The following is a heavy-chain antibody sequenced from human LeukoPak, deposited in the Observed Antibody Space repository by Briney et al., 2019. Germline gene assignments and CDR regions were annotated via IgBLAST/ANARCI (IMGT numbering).Heavy chain of an antibody. Sequence: GGSLRLSCGASGFTFSDYGMHWVRQAPGKGLEWVALITNDGINKYYVDSVKGRFTISRDNSKNTLYLQMNSLRAEDTAMYYCAKGTKPVMTIPDYWGQGILVTVSS. CDR3: AKGTKPVMTIPDY. CDR1: GFTFSDYG. D-gene: IGHD1/OR15-1a*01. CDR2: ITNDGINK. V-gene: IGHV3-30*18. J-gene: IGHJ4*02.